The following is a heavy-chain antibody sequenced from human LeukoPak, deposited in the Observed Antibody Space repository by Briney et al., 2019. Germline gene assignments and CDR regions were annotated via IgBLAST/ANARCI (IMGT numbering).Heavy chain of an antibody. CDR3: ARESGSVTSEVDFDY. Sequence: GGSLRLSCAASGFTFSSYWMHWVRQAPGKGLVWVSRINSDGSSTSYADSVKGRFTISRDNAKNTLYLQMNSLRAEDTAVYYCARESGSVTSEVDFDYWGQGTLVTVSS. D-gene: IGHD4-17*01. CDR2: INSDGSST. V-gene: IGHV3-74*01. J-gene: IGHJ4*02. CDR1: GFTFSSYW.